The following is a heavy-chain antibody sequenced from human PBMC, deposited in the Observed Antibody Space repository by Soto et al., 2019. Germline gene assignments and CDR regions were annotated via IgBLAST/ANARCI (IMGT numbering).Heavy chain of an antibody. J-gene: IGHJ5*02. CDR2: IYYSGST. CDR1: GGSISSSYYY. V-gene: IGHV4-39*01. Sequence: SETLSLTCTVSGGSISSSYYYWGWIRQPPGKGLEWIGSIYYSGSTYYNPSLKSRVTKSVDTSKYQFSLELSSVTAADTAVYYCARTYYYGSGSSNWFDPWGQGTLVTVSS. D-gene: IGHD3-10*01. CDR3: ARTYYYGSGSSNWFDP.